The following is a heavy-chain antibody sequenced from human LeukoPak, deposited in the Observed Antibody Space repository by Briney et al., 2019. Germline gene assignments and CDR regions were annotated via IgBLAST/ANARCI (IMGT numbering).Heavy chain of an antibody. CDR2: IYSGGST. J-gene: IGHJ6*03. Sequence: GGSLRLSCAASGFTVSTYYMTWVRQAPGKGLECVSVIYSGGSTYYADSVKGRFTVSRDNSKNTLYLQMNSLRAEDTAMYYCASQAPQGSSNRYSYEYYIDVWGKGTTVTVS. V-gene: IGHV3-53*01. D-gene: IGHD3-22*01. CDR3: ASQAPQGSSNRYSYEYYIDV. CDR1: GFTVSTYY.